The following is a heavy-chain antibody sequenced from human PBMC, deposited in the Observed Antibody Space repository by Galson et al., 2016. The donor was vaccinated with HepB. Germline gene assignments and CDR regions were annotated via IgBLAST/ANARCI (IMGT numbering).Heavy chain of an antibody. J-gene: IGHJ6*02. CDR2: IKEDGSET. V-gene: IGHV3-7*01. CDR1: GFIFRSYS. CDR3: ARDLRLYFFVMVG. D-gene: IGHD3-3*01. Sequence: SLRLSCAASGFIFRSYSMTWVRQAPGKGLEWVANIKEDGSETYYVDSVKGRFTISRDNAKNSLYLQVNRLTAEDTAVYYCARDLRLYFFVMVGWGQGTTVTVSS.